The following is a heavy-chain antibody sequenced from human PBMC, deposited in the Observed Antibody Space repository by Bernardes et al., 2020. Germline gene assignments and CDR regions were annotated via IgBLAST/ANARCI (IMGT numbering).Heavy chain of an antibody. CDR2: INHSGST. Sequence: SETLSLTCAVYGGSFSGYYWSWIRQPPGKGLEWIGEINHSGSTNYNPSLKSRVTISVDTSKNQFSLKLSSVTAADTAVYYCARGHRELCSSTSCIGGYNWFDPWGQGTLVTVSS. CDR1: GGSFSGYY. J-gene: IGHJ5*02. D-gene: IGHD2-2*01. CDR3: ARGHRELCSSTSCIGGYNWFDP. V-gene: IGHV4-34*01.